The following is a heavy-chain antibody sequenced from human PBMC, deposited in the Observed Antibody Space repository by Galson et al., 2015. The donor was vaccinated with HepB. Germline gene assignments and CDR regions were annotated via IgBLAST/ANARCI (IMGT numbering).Heavy chain of an antibody. CDR2: IKQDGSEK. J-gene: IGHJ3*02. CDR1: GFTFNRFW. Sequence: SLRLSCAASGFTFNRFWMSWVRQAPGKGPEWVATIKQDGSEKHYINSLKGRFTISRDNAKSSLYLQVDSLRVEDTAIYYCARGKLRDYGDYGDGFDIWGQGTMVTVSS. CDR3: ARGKLRDYGDYGDGFDI. D-gene: IGHD4-17*01. V-gene: IGHV3-7*01.